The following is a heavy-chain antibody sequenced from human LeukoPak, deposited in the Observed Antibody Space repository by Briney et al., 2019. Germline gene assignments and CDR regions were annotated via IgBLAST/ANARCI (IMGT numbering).Heavy chain of an antibody. CDR1: GYSISSGYY. CDR3: AREGYYDSIRFDP. Sequence: SETLSLTCTVSGYSISSGYYWGWIRQPPGKGLEWIGSIYHSGSTYYNPSLKSRVTISVDTSKNQFSLKLSSATAADTAVYYCAREGYYDSIRFDPWGQGTLVTVSS. D-gene: IGHD3-22*01. CDR2: IYHSGST. J-gene: IGHJ5*02. V-gene: IGHV4-38-2*02.